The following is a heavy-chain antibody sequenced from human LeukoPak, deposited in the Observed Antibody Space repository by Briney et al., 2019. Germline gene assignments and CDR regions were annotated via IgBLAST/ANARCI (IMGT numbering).Heavy chain of an antibody. D-gene: IGHD6-19*01. V-gene: IGHV4-59*01. J-gene: IGHJ4*02. CDR2: VYNSGGT. CDR3: AREGDPQWLVPVY. CDR1: GGSISNYY. Sequence: SETLSLTCTVSGGSISNYYWSWIRQSPGKGLEWIGYVYNSGGTNYNPSLKSRVAISLDTSKNQFSLKLRSVTAADTAVYYCAREGDPQWLVPVYWGQGIVVAVSS.